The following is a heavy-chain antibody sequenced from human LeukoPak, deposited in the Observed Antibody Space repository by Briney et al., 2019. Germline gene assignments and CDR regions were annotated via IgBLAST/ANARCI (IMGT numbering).Heavy chain of an antibody. J-gene: IGHJ4*02. D-gene: IGHD1-26*01. Sequence: PGGSLRLSCAASGFTFSSYGMTWVRQAPGKGLEWVSTISGSGGSTYYADSVKGRFTISRDNSKSTLNLQMNSLRAEDTALYYCARGLQWELPLAYWGQGILVTVSS. CDR2: ISGSGGST. CDR3: ARGLQWELPLAY. CDR1: GFTFSSYG. V-gene: IGHV3-23*01.